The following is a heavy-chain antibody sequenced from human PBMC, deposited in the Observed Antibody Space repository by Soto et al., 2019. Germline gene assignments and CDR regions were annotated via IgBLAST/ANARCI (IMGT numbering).Heavy chain of an antibody. CDR1: GYTFTSYG. Sequence: ASVKVSCKASGYTFTSYGISRVRQAPGQGLERMGWISAYNGNTNYAQKLQGRVTMTTDTSTSTAYMELRSLRSDDTAVYYCARTYYYGSGSYYLIYYFDYWGQGTLVTVSS. V-gene: IGHV1-18*01. CDR3: ARTYYYGSGSYYLIYYFDY. D-gene: IGHD3-10*01. CDR2: ISAYNGNT. J-gene: IGHJ4*02.